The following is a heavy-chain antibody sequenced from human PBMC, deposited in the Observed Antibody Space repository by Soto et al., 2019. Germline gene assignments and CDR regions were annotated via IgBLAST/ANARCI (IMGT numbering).Heavy chain of an antibody. Sequence: SETLSLTCTVSGGSVSSSSYSWGWIRQSPGKGLEWIGTIYSSENTYYNPSLLSRVTIFVDTSKNEFSLRLSSVTAADTAVYYCARDQAAMVAPLLFDYWGQGTLVTVSS. J-gene: IGHJ4*02. CDR1: GGSVSSSSYS. D-gene: IGHD5-18*01. V-gene: IGHV4-39*02. CDR2: IYSSENT. CDR3: ARDQAAMVAPLLFDY.